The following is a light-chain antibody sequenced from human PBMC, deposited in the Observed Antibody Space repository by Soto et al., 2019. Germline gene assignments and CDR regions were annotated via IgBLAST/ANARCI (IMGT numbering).Light chain of an antibody. V-gene: IGKV3-20*01. Sequence: EIVLTQSPVTLSLSPGERANLSCRASLSLSSSYLAWYQQKPGQAPRLLIYGASSRATGIPDRFSGSGSGTVFTLTISRLEPEDFAVYYCQQYGSSPPYTFGQGTKLEIK. CDR3: QQYGSSPPYT. J-gene: IGKJ2*01. CDR1: LSLSSSY. CDR2: GAS.